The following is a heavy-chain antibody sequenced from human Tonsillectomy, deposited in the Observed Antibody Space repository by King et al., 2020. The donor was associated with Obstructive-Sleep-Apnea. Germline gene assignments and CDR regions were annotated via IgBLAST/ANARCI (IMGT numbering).Heavy chain of an antibody. J-gene: IGHJ2*01. CDR3: AKDSEDYYDSSGYFLDWYFEL. Sequence: VQLVESGGGLVQPGGSLRLSCAASGFTFSSYAMSWVRQAPGKGLEWVSAISGSGGSTYYADSVKGRFTISRDNSKNTLYLQMNSLRAEDTAVYYCAKDSEDYYDSSGYFLDWYFELWGRGTLVTVSS. V-gene: IGHV3-23*04. CDR2: ISGSGGST. CDR1: GFTFSSYA. D-gene: IGHD3-22*01.